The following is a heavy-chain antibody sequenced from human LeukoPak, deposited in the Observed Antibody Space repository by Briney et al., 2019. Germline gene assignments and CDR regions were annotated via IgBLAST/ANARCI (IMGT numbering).Heavy chain of an antibody. CDR2: IYSGGST. CDR3: ARIPHSSGYYYYY. J-gene: IGHJ4*02. Sequence: GGSLRLSCAASGFTVSSNYMSWVRQAPGKGLEWVSVIYSGGSTYYADSVKGRFTISRDNSKNTLYLQMNSLRAEDTAVYYCARIPHSSGYYYYYWGQGTLVTVSS. CDR1: GFTVSSNY. D-gene: IGHD3-22*01. V-gene: IGHV3-66*01.